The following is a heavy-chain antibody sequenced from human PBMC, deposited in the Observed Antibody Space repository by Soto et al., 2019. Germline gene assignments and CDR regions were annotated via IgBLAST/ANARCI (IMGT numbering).Heavy chain of an antibody. D-gene: IGHD4-17*01. CDR3: AKDSTVTTSLYFYYYGFDV. CDR1: EFTFNHYA. V-gene: IGHV3-23*01. CDR2: VSGRGGST. J-gene: IGHJ6*02. Sequence: HPGGSLSLSCTASEFTFNHYAMSWVRQAPGKGLEWVSSVSGRGGSTKYADSVKGRFIISRDNSNSTLYLQMDSLRGEDTAVYYCAKDSTVTTSLYFYYYGFDVWGQGTTVTVSS.